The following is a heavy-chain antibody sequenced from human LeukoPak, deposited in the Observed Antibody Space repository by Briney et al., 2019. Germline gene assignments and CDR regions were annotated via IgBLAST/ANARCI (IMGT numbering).Heavy chain of an antibody. CDR2: IYYSGST. D-gene: IGHD6-6*01. CDR1: GGSISSSSYY. Sequence: SETLSLTCTVSGGSISSSSYYWGWIRQPPGKGLEWIGSIYYSGSTYYNPSLKSRVTISVDTSKNQFSLKLSSVTAADTAVYYCARQGSTVEYSSSSGRFDPWGQGTLVTVSS. V-gene: IGHV4-39*01. CDR3: ARQGSTVEYSSSSGRFDP. J-gene: IGHJ5*02.